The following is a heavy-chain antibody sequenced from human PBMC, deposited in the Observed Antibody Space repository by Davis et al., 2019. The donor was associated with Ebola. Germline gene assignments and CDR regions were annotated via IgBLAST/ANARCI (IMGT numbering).Heavy chain of an antibody. CDR3: ARDRDIAARSPLDY. V-gene: IGHV3-23*01. CDR2: ISGSGGST. Sequence: GESLKISCAASEFTFSSYAMSWVRQAPGKGLEWVSAISGSGGSTYYADSVKGRFTISRDNSKNTLYLQMNSLRAEDTAVYYCARDRDIAARSPLDYWGQGTLVTVSS. D-gene: IGHD6-6*01. CDR1: EFTFSSYA. J-gene: IGHJ4*02.